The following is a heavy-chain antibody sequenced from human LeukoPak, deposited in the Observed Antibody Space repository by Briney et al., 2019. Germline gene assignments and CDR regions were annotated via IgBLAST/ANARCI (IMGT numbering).Heavy chain of an antibody. J-gene: IGHJ4*02. CDR3: AKDPLPGYSSGWFGGYFAS. D-gene: IGHD6-19*01. CDR1: GFPFSSYA. Sequence: GGSLRLSFEASGFPFSSYAMSWVRQAPGKGLEWVSTITDGAISTYYADSVKGRFTLSRDNSKNTLYLQMNGLRAEDTAVYYCAKDPLPGYSSGWFGGYFASWGQGTLVTVSS. CDR2: ITDGAIST. V-gene: IGHV3-23*01.